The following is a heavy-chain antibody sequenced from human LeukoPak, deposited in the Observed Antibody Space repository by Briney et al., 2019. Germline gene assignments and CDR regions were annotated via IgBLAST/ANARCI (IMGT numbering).Heavy chain of an antibody. V-gene: IGHV4-38-2*02. CDR1: GYSISSGYY. CDR3: ARHVDWRWFDP. CDR2: IYHSGST. J-gene: IGHJ5*02. D-gene: IGHD2-21*01. Sequence: SETLSLTCTVSGYSISSGYYWGWIRQRPGKGLEWIGSIYHSGSTYYNPSRKRRVTISVDTSKNQFSLKLRSVTAADTAVYYCARHVDWRWFDPWGQGTLVTVSS.